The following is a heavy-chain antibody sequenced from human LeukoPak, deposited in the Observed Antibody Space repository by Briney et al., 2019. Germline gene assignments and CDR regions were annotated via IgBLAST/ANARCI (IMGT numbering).Heavy chain of an antibody. Sequence: SETLSLTCTVSGGSISSDYWSWIRQPAGKGLEWIGRIYTSGSTNYNPSLKSRVTMSVDTSKNQFSLKLSSVTAADTAVYYCARGGYYDSSGQLYFDYWGQGTLVTVSS. CDR3: ARGGYYDSSGQLYFDY. D-gene: IGHD3-22*01. CDR2: IYTSGST. J-gene: IGHJ4*02. CDR1: GGSISSDY. V-gene: IGHV4-4*07.